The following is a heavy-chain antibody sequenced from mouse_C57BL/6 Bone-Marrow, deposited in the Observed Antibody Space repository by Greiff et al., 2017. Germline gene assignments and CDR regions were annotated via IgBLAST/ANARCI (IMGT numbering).Heavy chain of an antibody. CDR2: IDPSDSYT. J-gene: IGHJ3*01. V-gene: IGHV1-50*01. CDR1: GYTFTSYW. CDR3: AREGVLLRPFAY. Sequence: VQLQQPGAELVKPGASVKLSCKASGYTFTSYWMQWVKQRPGQGLEWIGEIDPSDSYTNYNQKFKGKATLTVDTASSTAYMQISSLTSEDSAVYYCAREGVLLRPFAYWGQGTLVTVSA. D-gene: IGHD1-1*01.